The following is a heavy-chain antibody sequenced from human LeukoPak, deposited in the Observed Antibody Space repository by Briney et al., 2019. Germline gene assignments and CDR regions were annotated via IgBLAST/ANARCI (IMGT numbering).Heavy chain of an antibody. CDR1: GFTVSSNY. J-gene: IGHJ4*02. D-gene: IGHD3-22*01. Sequence: PGGSLRLSCAASGFTVSSNYMSWVRQAPGKGLEWVSVIYSGGSTYYADSVKGRFTISRDNSKNTLYLQMNSLRAEDTAVYYCARATSYDSSGYYADYWGQGTLVTVSS. CDR2: IYSGGST. CDR3: ARATSYDSSGYYADY. V-gene: IGHV3-66*01.